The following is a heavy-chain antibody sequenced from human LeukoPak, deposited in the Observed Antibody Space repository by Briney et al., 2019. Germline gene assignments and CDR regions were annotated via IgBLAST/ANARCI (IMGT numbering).Heavy chain of an antibody. V-gene: IGHV3-7*04. CDR3: ARGEFHLPFDI. CDR2: IKQDGSEK. D-gene: IGHD3-10*01. CDR1: GFTFSNYW. J-gene: IGHJ3*02. Sequence: PGGSLRLSCAASGFTFSNYWMSWVRQAPGKGLEWVANIKQDGSEKYYVDSVKGRFTISRDNAKSSLYLQTDSLRAEDTAVYYCARGEFHLPFDIWGQGTMVTLSS.